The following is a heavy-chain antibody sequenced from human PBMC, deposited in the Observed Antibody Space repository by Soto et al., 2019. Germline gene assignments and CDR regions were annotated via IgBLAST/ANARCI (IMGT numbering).Heavy chain of an antibody. J-gene: IGHJ6*02. Sequence: QVQLQQWGAGLLKPSETPSLTCAVYGGSFSGYYWSWIRQPPGKGLEWIGEINHSGSTNYNPSLKSRVTISVDTSKNQFSLKLSSVTAADTAVYYCARYRVLYGMDVWGQGTTVTVSS. CDR3: ARYRVLYGMDV. CDR2: INHSGST. V-gene: IGHV4-34*01. CDR1: GGSFSGYY. D-gene: IGHD1-26*01.